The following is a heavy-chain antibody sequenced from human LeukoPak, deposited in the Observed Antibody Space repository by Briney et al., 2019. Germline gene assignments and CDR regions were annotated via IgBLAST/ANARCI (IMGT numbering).Heavy chain of an antibody. CDR1: GGSFSGYY. Sequence: SETLSLTCAVYGGSFSGYYWSWIRQPPGKGLEWIGEINHSGSTNYNPSLKSRVTISVDTSKNQFSLKLSSVTAADTAVYYCARGMVPYYYYGLDVWGQGTTVTVSS. J-gene: IGHJ6*02. V-gene: IGHV4-34*01. CDR3: ARGMVPYYYYGLDV. D-gene: IGHD3-10*01. CDR2: INHSGST.